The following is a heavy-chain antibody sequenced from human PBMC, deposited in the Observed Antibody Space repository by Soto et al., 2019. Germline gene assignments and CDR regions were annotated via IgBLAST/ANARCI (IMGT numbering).Heavy chain of an antibody. CDR1: GGSISRDY. V-gene: IGHV4-59*01. Sequence: SETLSLTCAVSGGSISRDYWNWIRQPPGKGLEWIGYIYYSGITNYNPSLKSRVTISVDTTKNQFSLKPTYVTAADTAVYYCARGHDNYFDYWGQGTLVTVSS. CDR2: IYYSGIT. CDR3: ARGHDNYFDY. J-gene: IGHJ4*02. D-gene: IGHD3-9*01.